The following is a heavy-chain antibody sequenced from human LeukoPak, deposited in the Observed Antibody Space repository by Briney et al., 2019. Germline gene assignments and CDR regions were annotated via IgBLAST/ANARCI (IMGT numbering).Heavy chain of an antibody. Sequence: PGGSLRLSCAASGFTFSSYAMHWVRQAPGKGLEWVAVVSYDGSNKYYADSVKGRFTISRDNSKNTLYLQMNSLRAEDTAVYYCARGASIGTTYFDYWGQGTLVTVSS. D-gene: IGHD1-1*01. CDR2: VSYDGSNK. CDR1: GFTFSSYA. J-gene: IGHJ4*02. V-gene: IGHV3-30-3*01. CDR3: ARGASIGTTYFDY.